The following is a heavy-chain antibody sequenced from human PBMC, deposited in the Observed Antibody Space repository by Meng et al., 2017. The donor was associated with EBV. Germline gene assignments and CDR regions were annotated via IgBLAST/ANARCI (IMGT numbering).Heavy chain of an antibody. CDR1: GDSISSRSYY. CDR3: ARVSFYDYWSGYSFNWFDP. V-gene: IGHV4-39*01. J-gene: IGHJ5*02. CDR2: VYYSGNS. Sequence: QLQLYQSGPGLVKPSEXLSLTCTVAGDSISSRSYYWGGIRQPPGKGLEWIGNVYYSGNSYYNPSLKSRVTISVDTSKNQFYLKLISVTAADTAVYFCARVSFYDYWSGYSFNWFDPWGQGTLVTVAS. D-gene: IGHD3-3*01.